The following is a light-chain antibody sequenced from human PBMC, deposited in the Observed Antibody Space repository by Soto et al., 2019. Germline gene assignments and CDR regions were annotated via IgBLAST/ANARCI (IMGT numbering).Light chain of an antibody. CDR1: QSISVH. V-gene: IGKV1-39*01. CDR2: AAS. Sequence: DIQMTQSPSSLSASVRDTVTITCRASQSISVHLNWYQQKPGEVPKLLIYAASNLHSGVPSRFSGSGSETDFALTISSLQPEDFGTYYCQQSYITPYTFGQGTRLEIK. J-gene: IGKJ2*01. CDR3: QQSYITPYT.